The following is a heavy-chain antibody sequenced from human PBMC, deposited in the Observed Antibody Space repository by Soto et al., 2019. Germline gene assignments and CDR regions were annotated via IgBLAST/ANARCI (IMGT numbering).Heavy chain of an antibody. Sequence: EVQLVESGGGLVQPGGSLRLSCAASGFTLSVRSMHWVRQAPGKGLVWVSGIDNAGTDSTYADSVKGRCTSSRDNAKNMLDLQMNSLRVEDTAVYYCARGWFGPDVWGKGTTVTVSS. CDR1: GFTLSVRS. V-gene: IGHV3-74*01. CDR3: ARGWFGPDV. D-gene: IGHD3-10*01. J-gene: IGHJ6*04. CDR2: IDNAGTDS.